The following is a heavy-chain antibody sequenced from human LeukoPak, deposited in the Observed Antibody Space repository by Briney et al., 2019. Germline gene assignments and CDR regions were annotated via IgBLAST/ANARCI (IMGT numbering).Heavy chain of an antibody. CDR3: GTLLSNGPFDY. V-gene: IGHV1-2*02. CDR1: GYTFTAYY. Sequence: ASVKVSCKASGYTFTAYYMHWGRQAPGQGLEWMGYIYPNSGATKYAQKFQGRVTMTRDTSTSTAYMELSGLRSDDTAVYYCGTLLSNGPFDYWGQGSLVTVSS. CDR2: IYPNSGAT. J-gene: IGHJ4*02.